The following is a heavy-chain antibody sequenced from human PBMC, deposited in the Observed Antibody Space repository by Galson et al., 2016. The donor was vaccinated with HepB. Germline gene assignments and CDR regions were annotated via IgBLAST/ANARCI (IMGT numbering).Heavy chain of an antibody. J-gene: IGHJ5*02. CDR2: INPHSDDT. CDR3: ARDEDGHLLDP. Sequence: SVKVSCKASGYRFTAYDIHWVRQALGQGLEWMGRINPHSDDTHYAQRFQGRVTVTRDTSISTVYMELRRLTYDDTAIYYCARDEDGHLLDPWGRGTLVTVSS. D-gene: IGHD5-24*01. V-gene: IGHV1-2*06. CDR1: GYRFTAYD.